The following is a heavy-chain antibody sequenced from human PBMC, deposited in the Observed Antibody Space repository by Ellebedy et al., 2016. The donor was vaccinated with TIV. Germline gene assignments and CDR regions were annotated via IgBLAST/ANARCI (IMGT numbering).Heavy chain of an antibody. CDR2: TSGTGAKT. J-gene: IGHJ4*02. D-gene: IGHD2-15*01. Sequence: GESLKISCAASGFTLNTYAMSWVRQAPRRGLEWVATTSGTGAKTDHADSVKGRFTISRDNSKNTLSLQMNSLRAEDTAVYYCAKNGGSREYEWWGQGTLVTVSS. V-gene: IGHV3-23*01. CDR1: GFTLNTYA. CDR3: AKNGGSREYEW.